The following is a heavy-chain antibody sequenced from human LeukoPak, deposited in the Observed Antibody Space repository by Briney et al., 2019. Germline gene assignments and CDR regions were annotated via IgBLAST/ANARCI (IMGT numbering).Heavy chain of an antibody. Sequence: PGESLKISCKGSGYSFTSYWIGWVRQMPGKGLEWMGIIYPGDSDTRYRPSFQGQVTISADKSISTAYLQWSSLKASDTAMYYCARYCSGGSCYSDYFDYWGQGTLVTVSS. V-gene: IGHV5-51*01. D-gene: IGHD2-15*01. CDR3: ARYCSGGSCYSDYFDY. CDR2: IYPGDSDT. CDR1: GYSFTSYW. J-gene: IGHJ4*02.